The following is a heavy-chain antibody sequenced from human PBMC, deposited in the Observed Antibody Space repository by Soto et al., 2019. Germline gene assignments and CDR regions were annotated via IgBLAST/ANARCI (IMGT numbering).Heavy chain of an antibody. CDR2: IYYSGST. J-gene: IGHJ4*02. CDR1: GVTISSGAYY. CDR3: ARYRFSGSKWSKFDY. V-gene: IGHV4-31*03. D-gene: IGHD6-13*01. Sequence: SETLSLTCTVSGVTISSGAYYWSWIRQHPGKGLEWIGNIYYSGSTYYSPSLKSRVAISLDTSKNQLSLRLGSVTAADTAVYYCARYRFSGSKWSKFDYWGQGTLVTVSS.